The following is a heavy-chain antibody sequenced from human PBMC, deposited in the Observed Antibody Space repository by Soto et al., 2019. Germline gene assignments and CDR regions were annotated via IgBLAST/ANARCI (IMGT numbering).Heavy chain of an antibody. CDR2: IYYSGST. V-gene: IGHV4-30-4*01. CDR1: GGSISSGDYY. Sequence: SETPSLTCTVSGGSISSGDYYWSWIRQPPGKGLEWIGYIYYSGSTYYNPSLKSRVTISVDTSKNQFSLKLSSVTAADTAVYYCARGYYDKRYGMDVGGQGTTVTVSS. D-gene: IGHD3-22*01. CDR3: ARGYYDKRYGMDV. J-gene: IGHJ6*02.